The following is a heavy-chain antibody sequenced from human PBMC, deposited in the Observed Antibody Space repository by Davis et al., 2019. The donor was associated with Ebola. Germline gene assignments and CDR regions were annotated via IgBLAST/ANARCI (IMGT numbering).Heavy chain of an antibody. V-gene: IGHV1-18*01. CDR1: GYTFSNYD. CDR3: AREIVGLHLGELSPWDWFDP. J-gene: IGHJ5*02. Sequence: ASVKVSCKASGYTFSNYDINWVRQATGQGLEWVGWMNPNSGNTNYAQKLQGRVTMTTDTSTSTAYMELRSLRSDDTAVYYCAREIVGLHLGELSPWDWFDPWGQGTLVTVSS. CDR2: MNPNSGNT. D-gene: IGHD3-16*02.